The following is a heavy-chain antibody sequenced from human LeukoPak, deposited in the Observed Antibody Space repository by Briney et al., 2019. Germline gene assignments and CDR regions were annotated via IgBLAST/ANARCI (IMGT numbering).Heavy chain of an antibody. Sequence: GGPLRLSCGPSGFTFSSYWMSWVRQAPGKGLEWVANIKQDGSEKYYVDSVKGRFTISRDNAKNSLYLQMNSLRAEDTAVYYCARFAYDSGSLSWGQGALVTVSS. CDR1: GFTFSSYW. CDR2: IKQDGSEK. V-gene: IGHV3-7*01. J-gene: IGHJ5*02. D-gene: IGHD3-10*01. CDR3: ARFAYDSGSLS.